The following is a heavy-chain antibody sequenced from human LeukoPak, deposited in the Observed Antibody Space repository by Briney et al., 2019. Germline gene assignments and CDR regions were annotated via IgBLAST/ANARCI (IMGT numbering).Heavy chain of an antibody. D-gene: IGHD6-13*01. CDR2: INPNSGGT. CDR3: ARVRIAAAGTDY. CDR1: GYTFTGYY. J-gene: IGHJ4*02. V-gene: IGHV1-2*02. Sequence: ASVKVSCKASGYTFTGYYMHWVRQAPGQGLEWMGWINPNSGGTNYAQKFQGRVTMTRDTSISTAYMELSRLRSDDTAVYYCARVRIAAAGTDYWGQGTLVTVSS.